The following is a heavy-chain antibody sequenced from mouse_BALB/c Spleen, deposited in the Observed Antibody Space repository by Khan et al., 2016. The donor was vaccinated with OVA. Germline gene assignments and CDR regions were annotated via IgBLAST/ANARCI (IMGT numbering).Heavy chain of an antibody. CDR1: GFTFSSYA. J-gene: IGHJ2*01. CDR3: ARHSKYVNYFDY. V-gene: IGHV5-9-3*01. D-gene: IGHD2-5*01. Sequence: EVELVESGGGLVKPGGSLKLSCAASGFTFSSYAMSWVRQTPEQRLEWVATISSGGSYTYYPDSVKGRFTISRDNAKNTLYLQLSSLRSEDTAMDYGARHSKYVNYFDYWGEGTTRTVSS. CDR2: ISSGGSYT.